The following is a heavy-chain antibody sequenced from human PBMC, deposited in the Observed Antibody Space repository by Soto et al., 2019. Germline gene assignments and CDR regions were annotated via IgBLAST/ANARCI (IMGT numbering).Heavy chain of an antibody. CDR3: ARVAYGSGSYYNVLYYMDV. CDR1: GDSVSSNSAA. V-gene: IGHV6-1*01. J-gene: IGHJ6*03. Sequence: SQTLSRTCAISGDSVSSNSAAWNWIRQSPSRGLEWLGRTYYRSKWYNDYAVSVKSRITINPDTSKNQFSLQLNSVTPEDTAVYYCARVAYGSGSYYNVLYYMDVWGKGTTVTVSS. D-gene: IGHD3-10*01. CDR2: TYYRSKWYN.